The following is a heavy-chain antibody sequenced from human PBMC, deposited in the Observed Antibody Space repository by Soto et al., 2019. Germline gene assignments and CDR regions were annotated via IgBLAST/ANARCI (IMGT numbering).Heavy chain of an antibody. Sequence: QVQLVQAGPEVKKPGASVKVSCEASGYTFTTSGISWVRQAPGQGLEWMGWISTYNGDTNSPQKFQGRVTMTADTSTGTVYMELMSLKSDDTAVYYCARQESWPYYYYGLDVWGQGTTVTVSS. J-gene: IGHJ6*02. CDR2: ISTYNGDT. D-gene: IGHD6-13*01. CDR1: GYTFTTSG. V-gene: IGHV1-18*01. CDR3: ARQESWPYYYYGLDV.